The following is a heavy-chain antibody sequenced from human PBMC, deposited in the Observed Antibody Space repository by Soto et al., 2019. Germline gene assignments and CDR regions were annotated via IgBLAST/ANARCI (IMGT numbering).Heavy chain of an antibody. V-gene: IGHV4-31*03. Sequence: QVQLQESGPGLVKPSQTLSLTCTVSGGSISSGGYYWSWIRQHPGKGLEWIGYIYYSGSTYYNPSLKSRVTISVYTSKNQFSLKLSSVTAADTAVYYCARSSIELRPLTSPFDYWGQGTLVTVSS. D-gene: IGHD1-26*01. CDR3: ARSSIELRPLTSPFDY. CDR2: IYYSGST. CDR1: GGSISSGGYY. J-gene: IGHJ4*02.